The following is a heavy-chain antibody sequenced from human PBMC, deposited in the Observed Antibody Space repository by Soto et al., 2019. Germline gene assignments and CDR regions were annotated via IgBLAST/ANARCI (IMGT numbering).Heavy chain of an antibody. D-gene: IGHD2-8*01. V-gene: IGHV1-69*08. CDR1: GGTFSSYT. Sequence: QVQLVQSGAEVKKPGSSVKVSCKASGGTFSSYTISWVRQAPGQGLEWMGRIIPILGIANYAQKFQGRVTITADKYTSTAYMELSSLRSEDTAVYYCARDCTNGVCYTDYWGQGTLVTVSS. J-gene: IGHJ4*02. CDR3: ARDCTNGVCYTDY. CDR2: IIPILGIA.